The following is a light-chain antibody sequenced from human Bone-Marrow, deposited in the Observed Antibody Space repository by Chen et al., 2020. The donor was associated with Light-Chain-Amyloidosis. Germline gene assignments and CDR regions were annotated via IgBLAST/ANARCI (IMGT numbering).Light chain of an antibody. CDR3: QVWDSTSDRVV. J-gene: IGLJ2*01. CDR1: NIGRKS. Sequence: YVLTQAPSVSVAPGKPARITCGGNNIGRKSVHWYQQKPGQAPVVVIYNDSDRPSGIPERFSGSNSGNTATLTISRVEAGDEADYYCQVWDSTSDRVVFSGGTKLTVL. V-gene: IGLV3-21*04. CDR2: NDS.